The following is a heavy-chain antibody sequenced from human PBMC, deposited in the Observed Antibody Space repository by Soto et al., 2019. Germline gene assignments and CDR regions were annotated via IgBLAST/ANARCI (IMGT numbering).Heavy chain of an antibody. CDR2: IDSAGRTT. D-gene: IGHD2-21*02. Sequence: GGSLRLSCAASGFTFSSDWMHWFRQVPGKGLVWVSRIDSAGRTTTYADSVKGRFTISRDNAKNTLYLQMNGLRAEDTALYYCARWFTGGNFDYFDFWGQGTQVTVSS. V-gene: IGHV3-74*01. CDR1: GFTFSSDW. J-gene: IGHJ4*02. CDR3: ARWFTGGNFDYFDF.